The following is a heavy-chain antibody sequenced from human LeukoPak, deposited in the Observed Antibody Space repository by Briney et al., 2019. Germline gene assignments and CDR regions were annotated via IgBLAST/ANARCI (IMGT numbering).Heavy chain of an antibody. CDR1: GFTFSSSW. J-gene: IGHJ4*02. CDR3: ARQRQPGDWALAY. CDR2: IKHDGSEK. D-gene: IGHD6-25*01. V-gene: IGHV3-7*01. Sequence: GGSLRLSCAASGFTFSSSWMTWVSQAPGKGLEWVANIKHDGSEKYYVDSVKGRFTISRDNAKNSLYLQMISLRVEDTAVYYCARQRQPGDWALAYWGQGTLVTVSS.